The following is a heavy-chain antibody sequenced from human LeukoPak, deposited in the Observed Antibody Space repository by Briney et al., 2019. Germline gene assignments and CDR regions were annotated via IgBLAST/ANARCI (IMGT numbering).Heavy chain of an antibody. CDR2: IYSGGST. V-gene: IGHV3-53*01. CDR3: ARASSSWVKRRYYYGLDV. CDR1: GFTVSSNY. D-gene: IGHD6-13*01. Sequence: GGSLRLSCAASGFTVSSNYMSWVRQAPGKGLEWVSVIYSGGSTYYADSVKGRFTISRDNAKNSLFLQMNSLRAEDTAVYYCARASSSWVKRRYYYGLDVWGQGTTVTVSS. J-gene: IGHJ6*02.